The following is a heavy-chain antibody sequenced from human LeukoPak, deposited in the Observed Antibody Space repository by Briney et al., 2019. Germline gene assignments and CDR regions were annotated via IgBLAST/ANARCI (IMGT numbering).Heavy chain of an antibody. CDR1: GYSFNTHS. CDR3: ARVFNPLLGTTPDY. D-gene: IGHD1-26*01. Sequence: ASVKVSCKASGYSFNTHSLTWVRQAPGQGLEWMGWISAYNGLTNYAQKLQGRVIMTTDTSTRTAYMELRSLRSDDTAVYYCARVFNPLLGTTPDYWGQGTLVTVSS. J-gene: IGHJ4*02. CDR2: ISAYNGLT. V-gene: IGHV1-18*01.